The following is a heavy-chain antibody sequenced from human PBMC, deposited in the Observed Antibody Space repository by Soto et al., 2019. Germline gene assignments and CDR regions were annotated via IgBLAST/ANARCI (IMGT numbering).Heavy chain of an antibody. CDR2: ISYDGSNK. CDR1: GFTFSSYG. D-gene: IGHD3-10*01. CDR3: AKDWVVLWFGEHNPTFAY. Sequence: GGSLRLSCAASGFTFSSYGMHWVRQAPGKGLEWVAVISYDGSNKYYADSVKGRFTISRDNSKNTLYLQMNSLRAEDTAVYYCAKDWVVLWFGEHNPTFAYWGRGTLVTVSS. V-gene: IGHV3-30*18. J-gene: IGHJ4*02.